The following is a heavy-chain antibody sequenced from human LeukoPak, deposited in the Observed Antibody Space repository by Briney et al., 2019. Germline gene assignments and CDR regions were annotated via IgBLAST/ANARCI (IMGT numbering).Heavy chain of an antibody. V-gene: IGHV1-18*01. D-gene: IGHD2-15*01. Sequence: GASVKVSCKASGYTFTSYGISWVRQAPGQGLAWMGWISPYNGNTNYAQKLQGRVTMTADTSTSTAYMDLRSLSSDDTAVYYCARDGSSRWYAYWGHGTPVTVSS. CDR3: ARDGSSRWYAY. CDR2: ISPYNGNT. CDR1: GYTFTSYG. J-gene: IGHJ5*01.